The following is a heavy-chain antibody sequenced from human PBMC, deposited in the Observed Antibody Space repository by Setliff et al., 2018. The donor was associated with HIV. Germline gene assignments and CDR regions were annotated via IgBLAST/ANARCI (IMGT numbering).Heavy chain of an antibody. CDR1: GHTFSNYD. CDR3: ATDPGYSSTWYSESFQH. Sequence: EASVKVSCKASGHTFSNYDVIWVRRATGQGLEWMGWMNPNSGDTGYAQKFQGRVIMTRDTSISTAYMELSSLRSDDTAMYYCATDPGYSSTWYSESFQHWGQGTVVTVSS. V-gene: IGHV1-8*01. D-gene: IGHD6-13*01. J-gene: IGHJ1*01. CDR2: MNPNSGDT.